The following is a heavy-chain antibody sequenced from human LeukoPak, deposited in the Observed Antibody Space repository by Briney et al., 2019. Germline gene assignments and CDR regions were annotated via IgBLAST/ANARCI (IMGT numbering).Heavy chain of an antibody. CDR1: GFTFSSYA. CDR2: ISSSSSYI. CDR3: ARALPRGFRHMDV. J-gene: IGHJ6*03. V-gene: IGHV3-21*01. Sequence: GGSLRLSCAASGFTFSSYAMSWVRQAPGKGLEWVSSISSSSSYIYYADSVKGRFTISRDNAKNSLYLQMNSLRAEDTAVYYCARALPRGFRHMDVWGKGTTVTVSS. D-gene: IGHD5-12*01.